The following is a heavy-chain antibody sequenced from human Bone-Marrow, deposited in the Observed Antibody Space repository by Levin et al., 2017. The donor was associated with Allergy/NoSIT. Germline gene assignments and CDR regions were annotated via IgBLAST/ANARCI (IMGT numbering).Heavy chain of an antibody. D-gene: IGHD5-24*01. Sequence: GGSLRLSCAASDFSVSANYMTWVRQAPGKGLEWVSVIYSGGNTYYADSVQGRFIISRDNSKNTVFLQMNSLRVADTALYYCARDAPRRDSYTPDPLDYWGQGTVVTVSS. J-gene: IGHJ4*02. V-gene: IGHV3-53*01. CDR3: ARDAPRRDSYTPDPLDY. CDR2: IYSGGNT. CDR1: DFSVSANY.